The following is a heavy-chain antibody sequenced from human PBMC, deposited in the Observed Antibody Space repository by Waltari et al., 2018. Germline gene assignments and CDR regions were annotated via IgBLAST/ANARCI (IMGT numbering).Heavy chain of an antibody. D-gene: IGHD3-9*01. CDR3: AREWGVMVGTAGYYFDY. V-gene: IGHV3-21*01. J-gene: IGHJ4*02. Sequence: EVRLVESGGGLVQPGGSLRLSCAASGFTFNNYWIHWVRQAPGKGLGWNSAMSSGISYTFYTDSVKGRFTSSRDNAKNSLYLQMNSLRVEDTAVYYCAREWGVMVGTAGYYFDYWGQGSLVTVSS. CDR2: MSSGISYT. CDR1: GFTFNNYW.